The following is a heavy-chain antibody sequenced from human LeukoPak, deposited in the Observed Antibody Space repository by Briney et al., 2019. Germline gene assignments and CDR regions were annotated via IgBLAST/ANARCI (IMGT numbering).Heavy chain of an antibody. CDR3: ARGIAFGELFPEYYFDF. V-gene: IGHV1-46*01. CDR2: INPSGGST. Sequence: ASVKVSCKASGYTFTRYYMHWVRQAPGQGLEWMGIINPSGGSTSYAQKFQGRVSMTRDTSTSTFYMELSSLRSEDTAVYYCARGIAFGELFPEYYFDFWGQGTLVTVSS. D-gene: IGHD3-10*01. CDR1: GYTFTRYY. J-gene: IGHJ4*02.